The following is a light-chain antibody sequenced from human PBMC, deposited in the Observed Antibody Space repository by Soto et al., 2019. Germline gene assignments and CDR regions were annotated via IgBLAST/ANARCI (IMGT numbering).Light chain of an antibody. CDR3: QQYNIYPLT. V-gene: IGKV1D-16*01. CDR1: QDINSY. J-gene: IGKJ4*01. CDR2: GAS. Sequence: DAQMTQSPSSLSASVGDRVTITCRASQDINSYLAWYQQKPGNAPKSLIYGASSLQTGVPSRFSGSESGTDFTLTISNLQPEDSATYYCQQYNIYPLTFGGGTKVEIK.